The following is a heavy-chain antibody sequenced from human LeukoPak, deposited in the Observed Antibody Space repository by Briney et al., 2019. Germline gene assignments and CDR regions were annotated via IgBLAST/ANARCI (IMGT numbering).Heavy chain of an antibody. CDR2: IYHSGST. CDR1: GYSVSSGYY. J-gene: IGHJ5*02. D-gene: IGHD2-2*01. V-gene: IGHV4-38-2*02. Sequence: SETLSLTCAVSGYSVSSGYYWGWIRQPPGKGLEWIGSIYHSGSTYYNPSLKSRVTISVDTSKNQFSLKLSSVTAADTAVYYCARDLPNRYCSSTSCPGWFDPWGQGTLVTVSS. CDR3: ARDLPNRYCSSTSCPGWFDP.